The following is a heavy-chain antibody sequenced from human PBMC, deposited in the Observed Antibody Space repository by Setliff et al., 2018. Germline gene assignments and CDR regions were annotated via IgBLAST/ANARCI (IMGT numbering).Heavy chain of an antibody. CDR2: ISAYNGST. Sequence: GASVKVSCKASGYTFTSYGISWVRQAPGQGLEWMGWISAYNGSTSYAQKFQGRVTMTRDTSTSTAYMELRSLRSDDTAFYYCARADYSSSLHYFDCWGQGTLVTVSS. D-gene: IGHD6-13*01. CDR1: GYTFTSYG. J-gene: IGHJ4*02. CDR3: ARADYSSSLHYFDC. V-gene: IGHV1-18*01.